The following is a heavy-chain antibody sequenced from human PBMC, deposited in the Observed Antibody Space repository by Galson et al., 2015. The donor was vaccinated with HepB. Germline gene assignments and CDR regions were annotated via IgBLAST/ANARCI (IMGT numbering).Heavy chain of an antibody. CDR3: AKDVGVGVAEYYYYGMDA. J-gene: IGHJ6*02. CDR2: IWYDGSNK. Sequence: SLRLSCAASAFTFSSHAMHWVRQAPGKGLEWVAVIWYDGSNKDYADSVKGRFNIFRDNSKNTLYLQMNSLRAEDTAVYYCAKDVGVGVAEYYYYGMDARGQGTTVIVSS. V-gene: IGHV3-33*06. CDR1: AFTFSSHA. D-gene: IGHD6-19*01.